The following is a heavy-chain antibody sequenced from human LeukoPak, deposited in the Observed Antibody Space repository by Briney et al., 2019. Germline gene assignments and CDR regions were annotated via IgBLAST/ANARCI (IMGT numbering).Heavy chain of an antibody. CDR2: TSGYNGNT. D-gene: IGHD6-19*01. Sequence: GASVKVSCKASGYTFSSYGISWVRQAPGQGLEWMGWTSGYNGNTNYAQNLQGRVTMTTDTCTSTAYMELRSLRSDDTAVYYCARPVVAGNFDYWGQGTLVTVSA. CDR1: GYTFSSYG. CDR3: ARPVVAGNFDY. V-gene: IGHV1-18*01. J-gene: IGHJ4*02.